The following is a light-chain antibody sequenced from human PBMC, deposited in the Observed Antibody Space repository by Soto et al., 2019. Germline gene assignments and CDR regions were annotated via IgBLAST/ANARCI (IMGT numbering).Light chain of an antibody. CDR2: DVY. Sequence: QSALTQPPSASGSLGQSVTISCTGTRSDIGGYNYVSWYLQYPGKAPKLMIYDVYKRPSGVPDRFSGSKSGNTASLTVSGLQAEDEADYYCSSYAVNNKVVFGGGTKLT. CDR1: RSDIGGYNY. V-gene: IGLV2-8*01. CDR3: SSYAVNNKVV. J-gene: IGLJ2*01.